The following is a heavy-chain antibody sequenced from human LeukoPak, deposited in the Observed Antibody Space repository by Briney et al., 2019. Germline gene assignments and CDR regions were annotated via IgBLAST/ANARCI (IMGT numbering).Heavy chain of an antibody. CDR1: GFTVSSNY. Sequence: GGSLRLSCAASGFTVSSNYMSRVRQAPGKGLEWVSVIYGGGSTYYADSVKGRFTISRDNSKNTLYLQMNSLRAEDTAVYYCARSGEAAETRLDYWGQGTLVTVSS. V-gene: IGHV3-53*01. CDR2: IYGGGST. J-gene: IGHJ4*02. D-gene: IGHD1-26*01. CDR3: ARSGEAAETRLDY.